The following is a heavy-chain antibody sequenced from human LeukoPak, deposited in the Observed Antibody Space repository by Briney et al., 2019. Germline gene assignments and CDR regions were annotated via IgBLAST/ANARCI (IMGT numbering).Heavy chain of an antibody. CDR2: IYSSGST. Sequence: SDTLSLTCTVSGGSIRGYFWSWIRQPPGTGLEWIGHIYSSGSTTYTPSLQGRVTISLDTSKNQFSLKLSSVTAADTAVYYCARHYDSGSYPLDFWGQGTLVTVSS. D-gene: IGHD3-10*01. CDR3: ARHYDSGSYPLDF. J-gene: IGHJ4*02. V-gene: IGHV4-59*08. CDR1: GGSIRGYF.